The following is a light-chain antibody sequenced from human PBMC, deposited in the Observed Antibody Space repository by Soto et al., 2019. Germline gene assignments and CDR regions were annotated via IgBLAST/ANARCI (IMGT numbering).Light chain of an antibody. CDR3: MQGTHWPAT. CDR2: KAS. Sequence: DIQMTQSPSTLSGSVGDRVTITCRASQTISSWLAWYQQKPGKAPKLLIYKASTLESGVPSRFSGSGSGTDFTLKISRVEAEDVGVYYCMQGTHWPATFGQGTKVDIK. J-gene: IGKJ1*01. V-gene: IGKV1-5*03. CDR1: QTISSW.